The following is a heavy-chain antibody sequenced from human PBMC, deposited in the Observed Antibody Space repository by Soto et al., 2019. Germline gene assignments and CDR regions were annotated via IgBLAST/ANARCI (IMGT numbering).Heavy chain of an antibody. CDR1: GYTFTGYY. V-gene: IGHV1-69*10. Sequence: SVKVSCKASGYTFTGYYMHWVRQAPGQGLEWMGWIIPIIGIANYAQKFQGRVTMTADKSTSTAYMELSSLRSEDTAVYYCARYREAGIAADGIDYWGQGTLVTVSS. J-gene: IGHJ4*02. CDR2: IIPIIGIA. D-gene: IGHD6-13*01. CDR3: ARYREAGIAADGIDY.